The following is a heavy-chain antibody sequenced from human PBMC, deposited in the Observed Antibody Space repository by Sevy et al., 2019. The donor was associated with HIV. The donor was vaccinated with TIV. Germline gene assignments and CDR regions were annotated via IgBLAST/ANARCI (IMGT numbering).Heavy chain of an antibody. Sequence: SETLSLTCTVSGGSISSYYWSWIRQPPGKGLEWIGYIYYSGSTNYNPSLKGRVTISVDTSKNQFSLKLSSVTAADTAVYYCARDSGGGYCTGGVCYEYYYGMDVWGQGTTVTVSS. CDR1: GGSISSYY. CDR3: ARDSGGGYCTGGVCYEYYYGMDV. CDR2: IYYSGST. J-gene: IGHJ6*02. V-gene: IGHV4-59*01. D-gene: IGHD2-8*02.